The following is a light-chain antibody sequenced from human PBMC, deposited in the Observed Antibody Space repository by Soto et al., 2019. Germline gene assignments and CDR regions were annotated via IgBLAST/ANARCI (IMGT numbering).Light chain of an antibody. CDR3: QKYNSAPRT. CDR1: QGIGNY. Sequence: DIQMTQSPSSLSASLGDRVTITCRASQGIGNYLAWYQLRPGKVPKLLIYAASTLQSGVPSRFSGSGSGTEFTLTVSSLQPEDVATYFCQKYNSAPRTCGQGTKVEI. V-gene: IGKV1-27*01. CDR2: AAS. J-gene: IGKJ1*01.